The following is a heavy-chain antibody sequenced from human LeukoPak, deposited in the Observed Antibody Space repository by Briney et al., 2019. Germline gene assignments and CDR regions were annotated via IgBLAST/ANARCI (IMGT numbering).Heavy chain of an antibody. CDR3: ARVKRDSSGFFDY. CDR1: GFTFSDYY. CDR2: ISRSGSRI. V-gene: IGHV3-11*04. D-gene: IGHD3-22*01. J-gene: IGHJ4*02. Sequence: GGSLRLSCAASGFTFSDYYMSWIRQTPGKGLEWVSYISRSGSRIYYADAVKGQFTISRDSAKNSLYLQMNSLRAEDTAVYYCARVKRDSSGFFDYWGQGTLVTVSS.